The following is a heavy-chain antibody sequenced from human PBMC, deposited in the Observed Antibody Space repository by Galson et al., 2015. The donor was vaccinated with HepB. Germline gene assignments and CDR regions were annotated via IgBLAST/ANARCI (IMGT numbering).Heavy chain of an antibody. CDR3: ARVPYSGSYVLLDS. J-gene: IGHJ5*02. CDR1: GYTFTNYA. V-gene: IGHV1-3*04. Sequence: SVKVSCKASGYTFTNYAIHWVRQAPGQRLEWMGWINTGNGNTYYSQNFQGRVTITRDTSARTAYMELSSLISEDTAVYYCARVPYSGSYVLLDSWGQGSLVTVPS. D-gene: IGHD1-26*01. CDR2: INTGNGNT.